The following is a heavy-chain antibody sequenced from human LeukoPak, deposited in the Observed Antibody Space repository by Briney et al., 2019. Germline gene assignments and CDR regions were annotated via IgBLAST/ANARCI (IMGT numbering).Heavy chain of an antibody. D-gene: IGHD5-12*01. CDR1: GFTFSSYD. Sequence: PGGSLRLSCAASGFTFSSYDMHWVRQATGKGLESVSAIGTAGDTYYPGSVKGRFTISRENAKNSLYLQMNSLRAGDTAVYYCARDLFPGGYGVGAPGYWGQGTLVTVSS. CDR2: IGTAGDT. J-gene: IGHJ4*02. V-gene: IGHV3-13*01. CDR3: ARDLFPGGYGVGAPGY.